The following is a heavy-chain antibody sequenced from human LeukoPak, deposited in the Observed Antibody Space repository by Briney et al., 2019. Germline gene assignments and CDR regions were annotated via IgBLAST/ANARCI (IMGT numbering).Heavy chain of an antibody. J-gene: IGHJ6*03. CDR1: GFTFSSYS. V-gene: IGHV3-21*01. CDR3: AREGDFGSGLVGSGYYYMDV. CDR2: ISSSSSYI. Sequence: GGSLRLSCAASGFTFSSYSMNWVRQAPGKGLEWVSSISSSSSYIYYADSVKGRFTISRDNAKNSLYLQMNSLRAEDTAVYYCAREGDFGSGLVGSGYYYMDVWGKGTTVTVSS. D-gene: IGHD3-10*01.